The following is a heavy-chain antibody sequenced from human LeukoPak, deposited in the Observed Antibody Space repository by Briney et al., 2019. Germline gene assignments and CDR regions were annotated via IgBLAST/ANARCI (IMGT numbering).Heavy chain of an antibody. CDR2: ISYDGSNK. D-gene: IGHD1-26*01. J-gene: IGHJ4*02. Sequence: GGSLRLSCAASGFTFSSYAMHWVRQAPGKGLEWVAVISYDGSNKYYADSVEGRFTISRDNSKNTLYLQMNSLRAEDTAVYYCARGYSSGNCPFDYWGQGTLVTVSS. V-gene: IGHV3-30-3*01. CDR1: GFTFSSYA. CDR3: ARGYSSGNCPFDY.